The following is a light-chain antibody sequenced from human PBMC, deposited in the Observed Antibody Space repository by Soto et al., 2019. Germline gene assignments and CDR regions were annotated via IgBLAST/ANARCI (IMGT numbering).Light chain of an antibody. CDR1: QSVTSN. V-gene: IGKV3-15*01. CDR2: GAS. Sequence: EIVMTQSPATLSVSPGESATLSCRASQSVTSNLAWYQQKPGQAPRLLIYGASTRATGIPARFSGSGSGAEFTLTISSLQSEDFAVYYCQQYNIWPLTFGGGTKVEIK. CDR3: QQYNIWPLT. J-gene: IGKJ4*01.